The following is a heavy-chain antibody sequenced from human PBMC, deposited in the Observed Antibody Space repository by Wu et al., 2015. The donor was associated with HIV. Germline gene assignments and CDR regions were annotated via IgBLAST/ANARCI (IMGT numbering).Heavy chain of an antibody. CDR1: GGTFSSYA. V-gene: IGHV1-69*12. D-gene: IGHD5-18*01. CDR2: IIPIFGTA. Sequence: QVQLVQSGAEVKKPGSSVKVSCKASGGTFSSYAISWVRQAPGQGLEWMGGIIPIFGTANYAQKFQGRVTITADESTSTAYMELSSLRSEDTAVYYCARDQRERGYSYGYRWFDPWGQGTLVTVSS. CDR3: ARDQRERGYSYGYRWFDP. J-gene: IGHJ5*02.